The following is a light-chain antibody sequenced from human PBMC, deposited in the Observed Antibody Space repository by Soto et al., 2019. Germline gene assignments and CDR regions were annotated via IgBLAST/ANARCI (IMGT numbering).Light chain of an antibody. V-gene: IGKV3-20*01. CDR3: QQYRTSPRT. Sequence: EIVFTQSPCTLSLSPGERATLSCRASETVVNAYLAWYQQKPGQAPRLLIYGASSRATGIPDRFSGSGSGTDFTLTISRLEPEDFAVYYCQQYRTSPRTFGQGTKVDI. J-gene: IGKJ1*01. CDR2: GAS. CDR1: ETVVNAY.